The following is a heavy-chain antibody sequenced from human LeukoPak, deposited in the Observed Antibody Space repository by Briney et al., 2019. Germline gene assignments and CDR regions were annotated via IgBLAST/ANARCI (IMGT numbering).Heavy chain of an antibody. D-gene: IGHD3-22*01. J-gene: IGHJ4*02. CDR1: GGSISSGGYY. CDR3: ARGQGKYYDSSGYYFPGY. V-gene: IGHV4-30-2*01. Sequence: PSQALSLTCTVSGGSISSGGYYWSWIRQPPGKGLEWIGYIYHSGSTYYNPSLKSRVTISVDRSKNQFSLKLSSVTAADTAVYYCARGQGKYYDSSGYYFPGYWGQGTLVTVSS. CDR2: IYHSGST.